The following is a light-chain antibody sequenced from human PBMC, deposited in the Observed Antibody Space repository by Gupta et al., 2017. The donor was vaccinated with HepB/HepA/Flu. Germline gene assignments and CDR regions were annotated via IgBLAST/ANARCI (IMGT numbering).Light chain of an antibody. Sequence: QSVLTQPPSLSGSPGPSVTISCTGSHSNIGAGHKVNWYQQILGAAPKPLSHANPIRTSGVPDRFSGYTSCNSGYPATHALQAEDEAEEDGYYYDANLAGWDGFGGGTKLTVL. CDR1: HSNIGAGHK. CDR3: YYYDANLAGWDG. J-gene: IGLJ3*02. V-gene: IGLV1-40*01. CDR2: ANP.